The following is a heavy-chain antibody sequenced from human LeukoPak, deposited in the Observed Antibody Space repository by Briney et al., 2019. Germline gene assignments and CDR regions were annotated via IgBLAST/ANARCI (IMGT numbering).Heavy chain of an antibody. CDR2: VLYNGSKQ. V-gene: IGHV3-30*04. CDR1: GFTFTRYT. J-gene: IGHJ4*02. D-gene: IGHD2-21*01. CDR3: VRDNYGGILDF. Sequence: PGRSLRLSCAAAGFTFTRYTMHWVRQAPGKGLEWVALVLYNGSKQYYADSVKGRFTLSRDNSKNTLSLEMNALRADDTAVYYCVRDNYGGILDFWGQGTLVTVSS.